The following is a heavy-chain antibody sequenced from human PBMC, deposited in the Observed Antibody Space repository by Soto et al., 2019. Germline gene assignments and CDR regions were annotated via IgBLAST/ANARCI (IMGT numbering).Heavy chain of an antibody. D-gene: IGHD4-17*01. J-gene: IGHJ4*02. CDR2: ISYDGSNK. V-gene: IGHV3-30*18. CDR3: AKARDYGDNYFDF. Sequence: GGSLRLSCAASGFTFSSYGMHWVRQAPGKGLEWVAVISYDGSNKYYADSVKGRFTISRDNSKNTLYLQMNSLRAEDTAVYNCAKARDYGDNYFDFWGQGTLVTVSS. CDR1: GFTFSSYG.